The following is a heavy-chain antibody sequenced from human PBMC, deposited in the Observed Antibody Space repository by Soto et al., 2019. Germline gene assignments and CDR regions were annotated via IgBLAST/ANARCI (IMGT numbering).Heavy chain of an antibody. CDR2: VNTGNGNT. CDR1: GHTFTNFA. Sequence: ASVEVSCKAPGHTFTNFAIHWVRQAPGEGLEWMGWVNTGNGNTKYSQKFQGRVTITRDTSASTAYMELSSLRSDDSAVYYCAGDRSALPAAVSNGIDVRGQ. D-gene: IGHD6-13*01. J-gene: IGHJ6*02. CDR3: AGDRSALPAAVSNGIDV. V-gene: IGHV1-3*04.